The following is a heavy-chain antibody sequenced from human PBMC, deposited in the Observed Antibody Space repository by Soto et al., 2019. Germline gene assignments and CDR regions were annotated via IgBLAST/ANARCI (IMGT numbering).Heavy chain of an antibody. Sequence: SETLSLTCTVSGGSVSSGSYYWSWIRQPPGKGLEWIGYIYYSGSTNYNPSLKSRVTISVDTSKNQFSLKLSSVTAADTAVYYCARLLVVPADRYAFDIWGQGTMVTVSS. CDR1: GGSVSSGSYY. CDR3: ARLLVVPADRYAFDI. V-gene: IGHV4-61*01. CDR2: IYYSGST. J-gene: IGHJ3*02. D-gene: IGHD2-2*01.